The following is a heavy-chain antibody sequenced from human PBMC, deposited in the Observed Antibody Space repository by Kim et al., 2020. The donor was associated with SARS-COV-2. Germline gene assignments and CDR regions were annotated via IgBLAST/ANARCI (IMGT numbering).Heavy chain of an antibody. CDR2: T. CDR3: ARVGTMTTVDY. Sequence: TNYNPSLKSRVTISVDTSKTQFSLKLSSVTAADTAVYYCARVGTMTTVDYWGQGTLVTVSS. J-gene: IGHJ4*02. D-gene: IGHD3-22*01. V-gene: IGHV4-34*01.